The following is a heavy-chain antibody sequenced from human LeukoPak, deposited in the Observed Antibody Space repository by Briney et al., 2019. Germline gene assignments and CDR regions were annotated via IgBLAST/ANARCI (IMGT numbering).Heavy chain of an antibody. CDR3: AKGASRPQIGYSTNDVCQNFDY. CDR2: ISGRGGSS. J-gene: IGHJ4*02. CDR1: GFTFSSYA. V-gene: IGHV3-23*01. Sequence: GGSLRLSGAASGFTFSSYAMSGVGRAPGKGLEWLAAISGRGGSSYYAGSVKGRFTMSRDNSKDTLYLQMNSLRAEDTAVYYCAKGASRPQIGYSTNDVCQNFDYWGQGTLVTVSS. D-gene: IGHD2-8*01.